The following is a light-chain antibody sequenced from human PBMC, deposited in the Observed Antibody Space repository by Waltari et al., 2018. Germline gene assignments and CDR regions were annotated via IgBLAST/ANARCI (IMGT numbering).Light chain of an antibody. CDR3: SSYTISDTYV. J-gene: IGLJ1*01. CDR1: SSDVRAYNY. CDR2: DVS. Sequence: QSALTQPASVSGSPGQSITISCSGTSSDVRAYNYVSWYQQHPDKVPKLMIYDVSNRPSGISNRFSGSKSGNTASLTISGLQAEDEADYYCSSYTISDTYVFGTGTKVTVL. V-gene: IGLV2-14*03.